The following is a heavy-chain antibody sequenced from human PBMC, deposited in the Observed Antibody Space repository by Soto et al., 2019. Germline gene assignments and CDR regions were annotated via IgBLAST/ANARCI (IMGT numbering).Heavy chain of an antibody. V-gene: IGHV4-4*02. CDR1: GVSISSGNW. CDR3: ERLSGEYGGRIHFDY. Sequence: SETLSLTCTVSGVSISSGNWWSWVRQPPGKGLEWIGEIYHSGATTYNTSLESRVTISLDKSKNQFSLNVNSVTAADTAVYYCERLSGEYGGRIHFDYWGQGTLVTVSS. J-gene: IGHJ4*02. D-gene: IGHD4-17*01. CDR2: IYHSGAT.